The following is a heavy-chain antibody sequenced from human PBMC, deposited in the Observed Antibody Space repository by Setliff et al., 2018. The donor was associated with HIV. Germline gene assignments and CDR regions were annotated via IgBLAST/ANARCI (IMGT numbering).Heavy chain of an antibody. J-gene: IGHJ4*02. CDR3: ARDRGSGSWFDF. Sequence: LTCTVSGGSITSGSYYWSWIRQPAGKGLEWIGRFYTSGSTNYNPSLKSRVTMSVDTSKNQFSLKLSSATAADTAVYYCARDRGSGSWFDFWGQGTLVTVS. V-gene: IGHV4-61*02. CDR2: FYTSGST. CDR1: GGSITSGSYY. D-gene: IGHD1-26*01.